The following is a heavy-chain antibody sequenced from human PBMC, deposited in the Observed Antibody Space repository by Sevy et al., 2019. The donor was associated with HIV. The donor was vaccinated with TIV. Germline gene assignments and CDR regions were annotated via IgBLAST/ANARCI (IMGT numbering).Heavy chain of an antibody. Sequence: ASVKVSCKASGGTFSSYAISWVRQAPGQGLEWMGGIIPILGIANYAQKFQGRVTITADKSTSTAYMELSSLRSEDTAVYYSARGGYDFWSGYYRGSWFDPWGQGTLVTVSS. D-gene: IGHD3-3*01. J-gene: IGHJ5*02. CDR1: GGTFSSYA. CDR3: ARGGYDFWSGYYRGSWFDP. V-gene: IGHV1-69*10. CDR2: IIPILGIA.